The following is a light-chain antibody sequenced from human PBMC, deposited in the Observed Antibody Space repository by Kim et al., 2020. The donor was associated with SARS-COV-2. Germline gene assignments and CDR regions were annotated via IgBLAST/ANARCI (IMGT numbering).Light chain of an antibody. Sequence: DIQMTQSPSSLSASVGDRVTITCQASQDISNYLNWYQQKPGKAPKLLIYDASNLETGVPSRFSGSGSGTDFTFTISSLQPEDIATYYCQQYITFGQGTKLEI. CDR1: QDISNY. CDR2: DAS. J-gene: IGKJ2*01. V-gene: IGKV1-33*01. CDR3: QQYIT.